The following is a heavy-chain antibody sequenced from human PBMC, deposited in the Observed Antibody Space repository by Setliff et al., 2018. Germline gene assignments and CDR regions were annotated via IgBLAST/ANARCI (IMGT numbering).Heavy chain of an antibody. CDR3: ARASSGWYSAYYYCMDV. CDR2: VYYSGIA. CDR1: GGSISTYY. V-gene: IGHV4-59*08. D-gene: IGHD6-19*01. J-gene: IGHJ6*03. Sequence: PSETLSLTCTVSGGSISTYYWSWIRQPPGKGLEWIGYVYYSGIANYSPSLKSRLTISVDTSKNQFSLRLNSVTAADTAVYYCARASSGWYSAYYYCMDVWGKGTTVTVSS.